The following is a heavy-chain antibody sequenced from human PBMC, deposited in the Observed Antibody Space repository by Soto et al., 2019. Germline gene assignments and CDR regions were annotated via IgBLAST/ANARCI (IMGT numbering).Heavy chain of an antibody. CDR3: ARGNALYDY. CDR1: GFRFSDYY. J-gene: IGHJ4*02. V-gene: IGHV3-11*01. Sequence: PGGSLRLSCAASGFRFSDYYMSWIRQSPGKGLGWVSYIRSSDNTRYYADSVKGRFTISRDNAKNSLYLQMNSLRAEDTAEYYCARGNALYDYWGQGILVTVSS. D-gene: IGHD2-2*01. CDR2: IRSSDNTR.